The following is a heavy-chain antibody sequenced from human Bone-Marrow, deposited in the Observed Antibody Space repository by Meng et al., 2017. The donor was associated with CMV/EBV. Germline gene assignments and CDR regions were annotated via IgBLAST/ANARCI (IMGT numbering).Heavy chain of an antibody. Sequence: GESLKISCAASGFDFENYWMTWVRQAPGKGLQWVANIKQDGSEKNYVDSVKGRFTISRDNAKKSLYLQMDSLRAEDTAIYYCAVNDFWIGYYYYYDMDVWGQGTTVTVSS. CDR1: GFDFENYW. D-gene: IGHD3/OR15-3a*01. CDR3: AVNDFWIGYYYYYDMDV. J-gene: IGHJ6*02. CDR2: IKQDGSEK. V-gene: IGHV3-7*01.